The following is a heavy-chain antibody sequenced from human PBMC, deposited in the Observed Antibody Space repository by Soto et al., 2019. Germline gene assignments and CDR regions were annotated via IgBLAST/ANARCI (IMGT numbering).Heavy chain of an antibody. CDR2: ISAYNGNT. Sequence: GASVKVSCKASGYTFASYGISWVRQAPGQGLEWMGWISAYNGNTNYAQKLQGRVTMTTDTSTSTAYMELRSLRSDDTAVYYCARGVEWELEYYFDYWGQGTLVTVSS. V-gene: IGHV1-18*01. CDR3: ARGVEWELEYYFDY. J-gene: IGHJ4*02. D-gene: IGHD1-26*01. CDR1: GYTFASYG.